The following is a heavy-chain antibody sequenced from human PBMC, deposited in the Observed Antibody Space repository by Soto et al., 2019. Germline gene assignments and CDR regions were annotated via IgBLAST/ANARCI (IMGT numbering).Heavy chain of an antibody. CDR2: ISYDGSNK. Sequence: PGGSLRLSCGASGFTFSSYGMHWVRQAPGKGLKWVAVISYDGSNKYYADSVKGRFTISRDNSKNTLYLQMNSLRAEDTAVYYCAKSSSSSGGDYWGQGTLVTVS. V-gene: IGHV3-30*18. CDR1: GFTFSSYG. J-gene: IGHJ4*02. D-gene: IGHD6-6*01. CDR3: AKSSSSSGGDY.